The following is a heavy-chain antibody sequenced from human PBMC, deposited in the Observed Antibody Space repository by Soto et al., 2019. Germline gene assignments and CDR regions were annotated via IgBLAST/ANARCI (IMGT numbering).Heavy chain of an antibody. CDR1: GFTFSSYA. J-gene: IGHJ4*02. D-gene: IGHD6-13*01. V-gene: IGHV3-23*01. Sequence: EVQLLESGGGLVQPGGSLRLSCAASGFTFSSYAMSWVRQAPGKGLAWVSGISVSGGSTYYADSVKGRFTISRDNSKNTLYLQMNSLRAEDTAVYYCASSRRYDPPDYWGQGTLVTVSS. CDR3: ASSRRYDPPDY. CDR2: ISVSGGST.